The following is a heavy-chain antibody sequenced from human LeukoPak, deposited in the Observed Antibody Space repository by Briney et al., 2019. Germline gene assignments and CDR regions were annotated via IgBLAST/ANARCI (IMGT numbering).Heavy chain of an antibody. CDR1: GYTFTDFG. Sequence: GASVKVSCKASGYTFTDFGVSWVRQAPGQGLEWMGWISAYNGNTNYVQKFQGRVTMTTDISMSTAYMELRSLRSDDTAVFYCVRDLGVDTSMIFFDYWGQGTRVTVSS. CDR2: ISAYNGNT. J-gene: IGHJ4*02. D-gene: IGHD5-18*01. V-gene: IGHV1-18*01. CDR3: VRDLGVDTSMIFFDY.